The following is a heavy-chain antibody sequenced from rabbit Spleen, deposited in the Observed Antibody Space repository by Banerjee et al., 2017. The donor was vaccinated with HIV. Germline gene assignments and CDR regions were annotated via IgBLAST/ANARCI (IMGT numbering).Heavy chain of an antibody. CDR2: IVAGNGNT. CDR1: GFDFGNNA. D-gene: IGHD4-2*01. V-gene: IGHV1S47*01. Sequence: EQLVESGVGLVPPEGSLTLTCKDSGFDFGNNAMCWVRQAPGKGPEWVACIVAGNGNTYYASWVNGRFTMSKSSSTTVTLQMTSLTAADTATYFCVRQWGGSNRDLWGSGTLVTVS. CDR3: VRQWGGSNRDL. J-gene: IGHJ4*01.